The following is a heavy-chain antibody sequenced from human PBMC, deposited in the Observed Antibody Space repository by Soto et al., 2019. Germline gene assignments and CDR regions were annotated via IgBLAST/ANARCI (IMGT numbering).Heavy chain of an antibody. D-gene: IGHD6-13*01. CDR3: ARDRPRIAAAGTDAFDI. CDR2: IIPILGIA. V-gene: IGHV1-69*08. J-gene: IGHJ3*02. Sequence: QVQLVQSGAEVKKPGSSVKVSCTASGGTFSSYTISWVRQAPGQGLEWMGRIIPILGIANYAQKFQGRVTITADKSTSTAYMELSRLRSEDTAVYYCARDRPRIAAAGTDAFDIWGQGTMVTVSS. CDR1: GGTFSSYT.